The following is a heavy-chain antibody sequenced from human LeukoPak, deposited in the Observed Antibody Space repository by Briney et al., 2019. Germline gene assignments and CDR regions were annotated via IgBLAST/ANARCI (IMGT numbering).Heavy chain of an antibody. D-gene: IGHD1-1*01. CDR1: GFTVSSNY. Sequence: GGSLRLSCAASGFTVSSNYMSWVRQAPGKGLEWVSVIYSGGSTYYADSVKGRFAISRHTSKNTLYLQMNSLRAEDTAVYYCAGTTRDFDFDYWGQGTLVTVSS. J-gene: IGHJ4*02. CDR2: IYSGGST. CDR3: AGTTRDFDFDY. V-gene: IGHV3-53*04.